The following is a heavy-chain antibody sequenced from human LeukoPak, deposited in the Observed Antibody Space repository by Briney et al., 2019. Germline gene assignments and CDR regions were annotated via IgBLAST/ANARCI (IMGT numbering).Heavy chain of an antibody. CDR2: IHPSTGNP. V-gene: IGHV7-4-1*02. CDR3: ARALDSLGGLSLPDY. D-gene: IGHD3-16*02. CDR1: GYSFSNYA. J-gene: IGHJ4*02. Sequence: GASVKVSCKASGYSFSNYALNWVRQAPGQGLEFMGWIHPSTGNPSYAQGISGRFVFSLDTSVTTTYLQISDLKAEDTAVYFCARALDSLGGLSLPDYWGQGTLVTVSS.